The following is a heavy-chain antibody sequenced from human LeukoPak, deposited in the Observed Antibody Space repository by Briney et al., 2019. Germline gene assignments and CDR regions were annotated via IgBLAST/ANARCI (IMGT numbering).Heavy chain of an antibody. CDR3: AKDASHNMVTFGGD. D-gene: IGHD3-16*01. CDR2: IDGGGGST. CDR1: GFTFSNFV. J-gene: IGHJ4*02. Sequence: TGGSLRLSCAASGFTFSNFVMSWVRQAPGKGLEWVSYIDGGGGSTNYADSVKGRFTISRDNSKNTLYLQMNSLRAEDTAIYYCAKDASHNMVTFGGDWGQGTLVTVSS. V-gene: IGHV3-23*01.